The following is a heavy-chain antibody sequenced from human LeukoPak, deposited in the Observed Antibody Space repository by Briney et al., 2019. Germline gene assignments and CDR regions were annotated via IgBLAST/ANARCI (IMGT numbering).Heavy chain of an antibody. V-gene: IGHV3-23*01. CDR1: GFIFSSYA. CDR3: AKNPSYYDSSGYYDY. D-gene: IGHD3-22*01. CDR2: ISGSGGST. J-gene: IGHJ4*02. Sequence: PGGSLRLSCPASGFIFSSYAMSWVRQAPGKGLEWVSAISGSGGSTYYADSVKGRFTTSRDNSKNTLYLQMNRLRADDTAVYYCAKNPSYYDSSGYYDYWGQGTLVTVSS.